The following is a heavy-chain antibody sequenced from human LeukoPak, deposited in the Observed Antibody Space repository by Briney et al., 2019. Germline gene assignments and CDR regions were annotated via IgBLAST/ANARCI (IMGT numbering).Heavy chain of an antibody. D-gene: IGHD3-10*01. Sequence: GGSLRLSCAVSGFTFSSYWMSWVRQAPGKGLEWVANINQDGSEKKYVDSVKGRFTISRDNAKNSLYLQMDSLRAEDTAVYYCARVDYYASGNFAFDIWGQGTMVTVSP. J-gene: IGHJ3*02. CDR1: GFTFSSYW. V-gene: IGHV3-7*01. CDR3: ARVDYYASGNFAFDI. CDR2: INQDGSEK.